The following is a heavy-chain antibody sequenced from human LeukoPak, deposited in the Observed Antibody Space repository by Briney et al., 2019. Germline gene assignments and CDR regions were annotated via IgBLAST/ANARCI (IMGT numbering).Heavy chain of an antibody. J-gene: IGHJ4*02. D-gene: IGHD3-22*01. CDR3: AKSIYYYNSGYYWPNQPYYFDY. Sequence: PGGSLRLSCAVSGFTFSSYAMSWVRQAPGKGLEWVSAISGSAASTYYADSVKGRFTISRDNSKNTLSLQMNSLRAEDTAVYYCAKSIYYYNSGYYWPNQPYYFDYWGQGTLVTVSS. V-gene: IGHV3-23*01. CDR1: GFTFSSYA. CDR2: ISGSAAST.